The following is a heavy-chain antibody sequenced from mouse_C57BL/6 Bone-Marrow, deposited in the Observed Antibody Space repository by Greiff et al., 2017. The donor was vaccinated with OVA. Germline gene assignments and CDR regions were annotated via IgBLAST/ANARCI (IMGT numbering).Heavy chain of an antibody. CDR1: GYSFTGYY. D-gene: IGHD2-4*01. CDR2: INPSTGGT. J-gene: IGHJ3*01. CDR3: ARGGDYPFAY. V-gene: IGHV1-42*01. Sequence: VQLQQSGPELVKPGASVKISCKASGYSFTGYYMNWVKQSPEKSLEWIGEINPSTGGTTYNQKFKAKATLTVDKSSSTAYMQLKSLTSEDSAVYYCARGGDYPFAYWGQGTLVTVSA.